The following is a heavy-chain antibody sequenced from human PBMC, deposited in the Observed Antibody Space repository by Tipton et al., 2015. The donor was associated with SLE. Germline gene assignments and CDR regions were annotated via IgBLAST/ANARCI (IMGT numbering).Heavy chain of an antibody. CDR2: INHSGTT. CDR1: GGSFSGYF. D-gene: IGHD3-3*01. V-gene: IGHV4-34*01. CDR3: ARGGSKHYDFWGRQMGPHAFDI. J-gene: IGHJ3*02. Sequence: TLSLTCAVYGGSFSGYFWSWIRQLPDKGLEWIGEINHSGTTNCNPSLKSRVTISVDTSKNQSSLKLSSVTAADTAVYYCARGGSKHYDFWGRQMGPHAFDIWGQETKVTVSS.